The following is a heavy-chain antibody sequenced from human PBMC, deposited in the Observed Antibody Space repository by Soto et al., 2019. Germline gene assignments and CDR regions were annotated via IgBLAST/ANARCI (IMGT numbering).Heavy chain of an antibody. Sequence: SVKVSCKASGFTFTSSAMQWVRQARGQRLEWKRWIVVGSGNTNYAQKFQERVTITRDMSTSTAYMELSSLRSEDTAVYYCAATPVLLWFGELLTDGPGGMDVWGQVTKVAVSS. CDR1: GFTFTSSA. V-gene: IGHV1-58*02. CDR3: AATPVLLWFGELLTDGPGGMDV. CDR2: IVVGSGNT. D-gene: IGHD3-10*01. J-gene: IGHJ6*01.